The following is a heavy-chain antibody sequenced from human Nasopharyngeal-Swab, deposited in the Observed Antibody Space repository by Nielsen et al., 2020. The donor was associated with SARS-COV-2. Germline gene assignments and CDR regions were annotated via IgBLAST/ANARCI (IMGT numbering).Heavy chain of an antibody. Sequence: SETLSLTCAVYGGSFSGYYWSWIRQPPGKGLEWIGYIYYSGSTYYNPSLKSRVTISVDTSKNQFSLKLNSVTAADTAVYYCASDNRVITFGGTYYGMDVWGQGTTVTVSS. CDR3: ASDNRVITFGGTYYGMDV. V-gene: IGHV4-34*09. J-gene: IGHJ6*02. D-gene: IGHD3-16*01. CDR1: GGSFSGYY. CDR2: IYYSGST.